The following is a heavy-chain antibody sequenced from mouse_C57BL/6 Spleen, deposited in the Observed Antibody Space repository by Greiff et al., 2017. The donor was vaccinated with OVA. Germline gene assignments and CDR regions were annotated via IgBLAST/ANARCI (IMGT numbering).Heavy chain of an antibody. CDR3: ARGGSYGSSLAWFAY. CDR1: GYTFTDYY. V-gene: IGHV1-26*01. CDR2: INPNNGGT. D-gene: IGHD1-1*01. J-gene: IGHJ3*01. Sequence: VQLQQSGPELVKPGASVKISCKASGYTFTDYYMNWVKQSHGKSLEWIGDINPNNGGTSYNQKFKGKATLTVDKSSSTAYMELRSLTSEDSAVYDCARGGSYGSSLAWFAYWGQGTLVTVSA.